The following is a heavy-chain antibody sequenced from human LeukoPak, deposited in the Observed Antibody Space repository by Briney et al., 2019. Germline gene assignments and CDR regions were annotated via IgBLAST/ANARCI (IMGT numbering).Heavy chain of an antibody. D-gene: IGHD2-15*01. V-gene: IGHV1-2*02. CDR3: AREVDIDWFDP. Sequence: ASVKVSCKASGYTFTGYYMHWVRQAPGQGLEWMGWINPNSGGKNYAQKFQGRVTMTRDTSISTAYMELSRLRSDDTAVYYCAREVDIDWFDPWGQGTLVTVSS. CDR1: GYTFTGYY. CDR2: INPNSGGK. J-gene: IGHJ5*02.